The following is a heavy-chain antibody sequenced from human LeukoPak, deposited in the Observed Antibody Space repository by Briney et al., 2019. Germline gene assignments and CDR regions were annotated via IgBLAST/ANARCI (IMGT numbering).Heavy chain of an antibody. CDR3: ARDNRGGSSSWYPVLDF. V-gene: IGHV4-61*02. J-gene: IGHJ4*02. CDR2: IYTTGLT. CDR1: GASITSGSYY. Sequence: PSETLSLTCTVSGASITSGSYYWSWIRQPAGKGLEWIGRIYTTGLTNYNPSLNSRVTVSLDKSKNQFSLILSSVTAADTAVYYCARDNRGGSSSWYPVLDFWGQGILDTVSS. D-gene: IGHD6-13*01.